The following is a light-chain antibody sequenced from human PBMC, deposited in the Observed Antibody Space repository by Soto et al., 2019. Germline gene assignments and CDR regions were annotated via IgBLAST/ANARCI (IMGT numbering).Light chain of an antibody. CDR1: QSLLHSDSYNY. CDR2: SAS. V-gene: IGKV2-28*01. J-gene: IGKJ2*01. Sequence: DIVMAQSRLSLPVTPGEPASVPCRASQSLLHSDSYNYLDCYLQKTAQATRLLIYSASIRATGIPARFSGSGSGTEFTLTISSLQSEDVALYYCQQYDSWPPYTFGQGTKVDIK. CDR3: QQYDSWPPYT.